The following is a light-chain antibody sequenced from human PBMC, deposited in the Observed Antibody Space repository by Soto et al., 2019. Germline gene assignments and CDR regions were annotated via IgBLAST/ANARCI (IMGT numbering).Light chain of an antibody. CDR3: SSYTSSTLV. J-gene: IGLJ2*01. Sequence: QSALTQPASLSGSPGQSITISCTGTSSDVGGYNYVSWYQQHPGKAPKLMIYDVSNRPSGVSNRFSGSKSGNTASLTISGLQAEDEADYYCSSYTSSTLVFGGGTKVTV. CDR2: DVS. CDR1: SSDVGGYNY. V-gene: IGLV2-14*01.